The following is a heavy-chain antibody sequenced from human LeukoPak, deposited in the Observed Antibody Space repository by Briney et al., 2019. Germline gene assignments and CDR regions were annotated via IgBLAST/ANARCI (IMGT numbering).Heavy chain of an antibody. V-gene: IGHV4-39*02. CDR2: IWYGGAT. Sequence: SETLSLTCTVSGGSVGGSTFYWGWIRQTPGKGLEWIGSIWYGGATHYNSSLMSRVTISVDTSKNQFSLKLRSLTAADTAVYYCARDEGAMTFWGQGTLVTVSS. J-gene: IGHJ4*02. CDR1: GGSVGGSTFY. D-gene: IGHD2-21*02. CDR3: ARDEGAMTF.